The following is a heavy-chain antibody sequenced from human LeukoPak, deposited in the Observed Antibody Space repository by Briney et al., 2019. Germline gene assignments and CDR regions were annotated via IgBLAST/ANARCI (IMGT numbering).Heavy chain of an antibody. CDR3: ARDGGVGPDAFDI. V-gene: IGHV4-59*01. J-gene: IGHJ3*02. CDR1: GGSISSYY. D-gene: IGHD3-16*01. Sequence: KSSETLSLTCTVSGGSISSYYWSWIRQPPGKGLEWIGYIYYSGSTNYNPSLKSRVTISVDTSKNQFSLKLSSVTAADTAVYYCARDGGVGPDAFDIWGQGTMVSVSS. CDR2: IYYSGST.